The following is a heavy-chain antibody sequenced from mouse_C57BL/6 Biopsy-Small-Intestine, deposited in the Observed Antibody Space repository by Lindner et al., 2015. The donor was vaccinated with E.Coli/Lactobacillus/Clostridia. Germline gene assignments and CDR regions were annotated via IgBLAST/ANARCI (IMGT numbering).Heavy chain of an antibody. D-gene: IGHD3-3*01. CDR1: GYTFNSYG. J-gene: IGHJ4*01. CDR3: ARGLEIKHFVDNFWSCWGH. CDR2: ISAYNGDT. V-gene: IGHV1-4*01. Sequence: SVKVSCKASGYTFNSYGISWVRQAPGQGLEWVGWISAYNGDTKYAQKFQGRVTMTTDASTSTAYMELRSLSSDDTALYYCARGLEIKHFVDNFWSCWGHWGQGTQVTVSS.